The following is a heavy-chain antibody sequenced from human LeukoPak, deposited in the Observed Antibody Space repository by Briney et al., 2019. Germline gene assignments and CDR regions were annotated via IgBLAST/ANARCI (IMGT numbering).Heavy chain of an antibody. D-gene: IGHD2-15*01. V-gene: IGHV4-59*01. J-gene: IGHJ4*02. CDR1: GGSISSYY. CDR3: ARIHRYCSGGACYVLDN. Sequence: ASETLSLTCTVSGGSISSYYWSWIRQPPGRGLEWPGYVYYSGSTNYNPPFKSRITISVDTSRNQFSLQLSSVTAADTAVYYCARIHRYCSGGACYVLDNWGQGTLVAASS. CDR2: VYYSGST.